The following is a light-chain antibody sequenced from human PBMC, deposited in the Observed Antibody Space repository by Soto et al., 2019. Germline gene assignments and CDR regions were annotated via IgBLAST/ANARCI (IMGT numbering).Light chain of an antibody. J-gene: IGLJ3*02. Sequence: QSALTQPASVSGSPGQSITISRTGTSSDVGLYNLVSWYQQLPGKAPKLIIYEVNERPSGISDRCSGSKSGNTASLTISGLQDEDEADYYCCSYVGSSILMFGGGTKLTVL. V-gene: IGLV2-23*02. CDR1: SSDVGLYNL. CDR2: EVN. CDR3: CSYVGSSILM.